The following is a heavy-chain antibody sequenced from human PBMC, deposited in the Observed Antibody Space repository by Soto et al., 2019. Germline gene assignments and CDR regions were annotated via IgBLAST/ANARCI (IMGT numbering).Heavy chain of an antibody. CDR3: AHRLTLNSDWNYGRFDY. CDR2: IYWDDDK. J-gene: IGHJ4*02. CDR1: GFSLTSYGVG. D-gene: IGHD1-7*01. Sequence: QITLKESGPTLVKPTQTLTLTCTFSGFSLTSYGVGVGWVRQPPGKALGWLALIYWDDDKRYSPSLKTRLTITKDTSKNHVVLTMANMDPVDTATYYCAHRLTLNSDWNYGRFDYWGQGTLVTVSS. V-gene: IGHV2-5*02.